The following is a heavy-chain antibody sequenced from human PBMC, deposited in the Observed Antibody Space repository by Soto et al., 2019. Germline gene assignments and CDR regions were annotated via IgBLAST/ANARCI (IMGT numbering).Heavy chain of an antibody. D-gene: IGHD6-13*01. V-gene: IGHV3-30*18. J-gene: IGHJ4*02. CDR2: MSYYGSNK. Sequence: GGSLRLSCAASGLTCSSYAMHWVRQPPGKGLERGAVMSYYGSNKYYADSVKVRFTISRHNSKNTRYLQMNSQSAEETAVSYFAQAPSIALRRPHNCCGRVSLVAVSS. CDR1: GLTCSSYA. CDR3: AQAPSIALRRPHNC.